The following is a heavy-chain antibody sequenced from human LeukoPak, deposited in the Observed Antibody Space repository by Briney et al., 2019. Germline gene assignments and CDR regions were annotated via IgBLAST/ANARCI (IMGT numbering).Heavy chain of an antibody. Sequence: PSETLSLTCDVYGGSCDDYYCSWIRQPPGKGLVWIGEIHPSGILYYNWSLVSRVTISIDTSKSQFSLRLTSVTAADTAFYYCARGRDRSKARDLWGQGSLVTVSS. D-gene: IGHD5-24*01. CDR2: IHPSGIL. CDR3: ARGRDRSKARDL. J-gene: IGHJ5*02. CDR1: GGSCDDYY. V-gene: IGHV4-34*01.